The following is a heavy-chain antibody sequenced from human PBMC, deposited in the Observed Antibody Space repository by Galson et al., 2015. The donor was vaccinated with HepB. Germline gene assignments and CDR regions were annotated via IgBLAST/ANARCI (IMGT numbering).Heavy chain of an antibody. Sequence: LSLTCTVSGGSISSSSYYWGWIRQPPGKGLEWIGSIYYSGSTYYNPSLKSRVTISVDTSKNQFSLKLSSVTAADTAVYYCARYSYGSYKYFDLWGRGTLVTVSS. CDR2: IYYSGST. CDR3: ARYSYGSYKYFDL. D-gene: IGHD5-18*01. V-gene: IGHV4-39*01. CDR1: GGSISSSSYY. J-gene: IGHJ2*01.